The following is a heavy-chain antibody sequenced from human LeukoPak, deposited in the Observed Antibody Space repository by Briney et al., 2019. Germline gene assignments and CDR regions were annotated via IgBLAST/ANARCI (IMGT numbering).Heavy chain of an antibody. Sequence: QPGGSLRLSCAASGFTVSSNYMSWVRQAPGKGLEWVSVIYSGGNTFYADFVKGRFTISRDNSKNTLYLQMNSLRAEDTAVYYCAREGYSYGYDGTYYFDYWGQGTLVTVSS. CDR2: IYSGGNT. V-gene: IGHV3-66*02. D-gene: IGHD5-18*01. CDR1: GFTVSSNY. J-gene: IGHJ4*02. CDR3: AREGYSYGYDGTYYFDY.